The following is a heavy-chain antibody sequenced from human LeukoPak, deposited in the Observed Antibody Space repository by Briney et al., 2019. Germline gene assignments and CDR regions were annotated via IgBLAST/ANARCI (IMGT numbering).Heavy chain of an antibody. CDR1: GYSCADYW. CDR2: IYPGDSDT. D-gene: IGHD3-10*01. V-gene: IGHV5-51*01. CDR3: ARSDQLRWFGDARRPFYYGIDV. J-gene: IGHJ6*02. Sequence: EALKCCSRASGYSCADYWSGWGRQLPGKGLEWMGIIYPGDSDTRYSPSFQGQVTISADKSIRTSYLQWSSLKASDTAMYYCARSDQLRWFGDARRPFYYGIDVWGQGTTVTVSS.